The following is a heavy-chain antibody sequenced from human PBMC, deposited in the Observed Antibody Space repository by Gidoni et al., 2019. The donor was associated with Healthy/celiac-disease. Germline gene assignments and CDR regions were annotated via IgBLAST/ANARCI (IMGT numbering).Heavy chain of an antibody. CDR1: GGSISSGDYY. V-gene: IGHV4-30-4*01. CDR2: IYYSGST. CDR3: ARDKVDGYSYGWFDP. J-gene: IGHJ5*02. D-gene: IGHD5-18*01. Sequence: QVQLQESGPGLVKPSQTLSLTCTVSGGSISSGDYYWSWIRQPPGKGLEWIGYIYYSGSTYYNPSLKSRVTISVDTSKNQFSLKLSSVTAADTAVYYCARDKVDGYSYGWFDPWGQGTLVTVSS.